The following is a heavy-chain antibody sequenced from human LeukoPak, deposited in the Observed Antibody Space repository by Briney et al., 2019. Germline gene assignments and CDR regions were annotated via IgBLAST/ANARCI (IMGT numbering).Heavy chain of an antibody. D-gene: IGHD5-18*01. CDR2: ISYDGSNK. J-gene: IGHJ4*02. CDR1: GFTFSSYA. CDR3: ARGGRGYSYGTHDY. Sequence: GGSLRLSCVASGFTFSSYAMHWVRQSPGKGLEWVAAISYDGSNKNYADSVKGRFTISRDNARNSLYLQMNSLRAEDTAVFYCARGGRGYSYGTHDYWGQGTLVTVSS. V-gene: IGHV3-30*04.